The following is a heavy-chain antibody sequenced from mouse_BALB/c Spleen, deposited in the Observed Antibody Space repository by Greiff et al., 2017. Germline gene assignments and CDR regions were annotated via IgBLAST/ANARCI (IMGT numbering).Heavy chain of an antibody. CDR3: AYGNYVAWFAY. D-gene: IGHD2-10*02. J-gene: IGHJ3*01. Sequence: EVQGVESGAELVKPGASVKLSCTASGFNIKDTYMHWVKQRPEQGLEWIGRIDPANGNTKYDPKFQGKATITADTSSNTAYLQLSSLTSEDTAVYYCAYGNYVAWFAYWGQGTLVTVSA. CDR2: IDPANGNT. V-gene: IGHV14-3*02. CDR1: GFNIKDTY.